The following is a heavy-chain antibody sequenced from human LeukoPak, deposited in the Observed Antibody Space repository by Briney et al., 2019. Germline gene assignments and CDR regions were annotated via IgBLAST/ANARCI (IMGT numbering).Heavy chain of an antibody. J-gene: IGHJ4*02. CDR3: ARVLTTGIAVAG. CDR2: INHSGST. V-gene: IGHV4-34*01. CDR1: GGSFSGYY. D-gene: IGHD6-19*01. Sequence: PSETLSLTCAVYGGSFSGYYWSWIRQPPGKGPEWIGEINHSGSTNYNPSLKSRVTISVDTSKNQFSLKLSSVTAADTAVYYCARVLTTGIAVAGWGQGTLVTVSS.